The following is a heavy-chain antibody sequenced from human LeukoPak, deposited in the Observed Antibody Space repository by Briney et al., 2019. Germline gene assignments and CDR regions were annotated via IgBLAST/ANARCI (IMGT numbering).Heavy chain of an antibody. CDR1: GGSVRRGNYY. J-gene: IGHJ6*03. CDR2: IYTSGTT. D-gene: IGHD6-6*01. CDR3: ARWSGSVTARNYYYYMDV. V-gene: IGHV4-61*02. Sequence: SETLSLTCTVSGGSVRRGNYYWTWIRQPAGSGLEWIGRIYTSGTTDYNPSLRTRVTISVDATRNQFSLNLSSVTAADTAVYYCARWSGSVTARNYYYYMDVWGEGTTVTVSS.